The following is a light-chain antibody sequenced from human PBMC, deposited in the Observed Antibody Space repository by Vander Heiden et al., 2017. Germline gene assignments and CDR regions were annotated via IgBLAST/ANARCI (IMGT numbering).Light chain of an antibody. CDR3: MQAIKTPFT. J-gene: IGKJ3*01. CDR2: LGS. Sequence: ITGSRCSLPVTRLEPASISCRSSQSLLHSNGYNYLYWYLQKPGQSPQLLIYLGSNRASGDTDRISGSGSGTDFTLKISRVEAEDVGVYYCMQAIKTPFTFGPGTKVDIK. V-gene: IGKV2-28*01. CDR1: QSLLHSNGYNY.